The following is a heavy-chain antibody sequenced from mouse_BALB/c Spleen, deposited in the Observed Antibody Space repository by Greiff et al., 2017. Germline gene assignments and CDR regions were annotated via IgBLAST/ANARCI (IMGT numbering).Heavy chain of an antibody. V-gene: IGHV5-6-5*01. CDR1: GFTFSSYA. Sequence: EVHLVESGGGLVKPGGSLKLSCAASGFTFSSYAMSWVRQTPEKRLEWVASISSGGSTYYPDSVKGRFTISRDNARNILYLQMSSLRSEDTAMYYCARGPVVGRYFDVWGAGTTVTVSS. J-gene: IGHJ1*01. CDR2: ISSGGST. CDR3: ARGPVVGRYFDV. D-gene: IGHD1-1*01.